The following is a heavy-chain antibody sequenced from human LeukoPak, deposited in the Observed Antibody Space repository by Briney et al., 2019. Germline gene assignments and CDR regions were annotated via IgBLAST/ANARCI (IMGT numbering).Heavy chain of an antibody. V-gene: IGHV3-48*03. CDR1: GFTFSGYE. CDR3: ARDGLPYYYYGMDV. J-gene: IGHJ6*02. Sequence: GGSLRLSCAASGFTFSGYEMNWVRQAPGKGLEWVSYISSSGSTIYYADSMKGRFTISRDNAKNSLYLQMNSLRAEDTAVYYCARDGLPYYYYGMDVWGQGTTVTVSS. CDR2: ISSSGSTI. D-gene: IGHD3/OR15-3a*01.